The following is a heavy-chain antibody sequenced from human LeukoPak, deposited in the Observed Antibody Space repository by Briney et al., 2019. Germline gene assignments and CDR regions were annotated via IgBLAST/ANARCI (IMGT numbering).Heavy chain of an antibody. Sequence: GASVKVSCKVSGYTLTELSMHWVRQAPGKGLEWMGGFDPEDGETIYAQKFQGRVTMTEDTSTDTAYMELSSLRSEDTAVYYCATEIRLRLGELPQYYFDYWGQGTLVTVSS. CDR1: GYTLTELS. CDR3: ATEIRLRLGELPQYYFDY. V-gene: IGHV1-24*01. J-gene: IGHJ4*02. D-gene: IGHD3-16*01. CDR2: FDPEDGET.